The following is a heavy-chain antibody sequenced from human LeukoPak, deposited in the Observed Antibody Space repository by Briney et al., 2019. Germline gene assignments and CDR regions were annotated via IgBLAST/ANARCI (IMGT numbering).Heavy chain of an antibody. CDR3: ARGLGYCTSTTCLLPFDY. CDR2: IYSGGST. Sequence: GGSLRLSCAASGFTVSTYYMTWVRQAPGKGLECVSVIYSGGSTYYADSVKGRFTVSRDNSKNTLYLQMNSLRAEDTAMYYYARGLGYCTSTTCLLPFDYWGQGTLVTVSS. D-gene: IGHD2-2*01. V-gene: IGHV3-53*01. J-gene: IGHJ4*02. CDR1: GFTVSTYY.